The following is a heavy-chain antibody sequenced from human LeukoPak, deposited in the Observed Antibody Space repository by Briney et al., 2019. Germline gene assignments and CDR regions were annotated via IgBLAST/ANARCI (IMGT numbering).Heavy chain of an antibody. Sequence: GGSLRLSCAASGFSFSNHWMHWVRQVPGKGLVWVSRINSDGSSTTYADSVKSRFTISRDNAKNTLYLQMNSLRDEDTAVYYCTRDASQSSSWYGEFDYWGQGTQVTVSS. CDR1: GFSFSNHW. CDR2: INSDGSST. D-gene: IGHD6-13*01. CDR3: TRDASQSSSWYGEFDY. J-gene: IGHJ4*02. V-gene: IGHV3-74*03.